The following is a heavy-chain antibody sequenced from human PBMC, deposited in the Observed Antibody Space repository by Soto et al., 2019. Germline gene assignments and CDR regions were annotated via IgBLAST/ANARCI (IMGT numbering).Heavy chain of an antibody. CDR3: ARSHKMKRRDFAY. J-gene: IGHJ4*02. CDR2: IYYSGST. Sequence: QVQLQESGPGLVKPSETLSLTCTVSGGSISSYYWSWIRQPPGKGLEWIGYIYYSGSTNYNPSLKSRVTISVDTSKNQFSLKLSSVTAADTAVYYCARSHKMKRRDFAYWGQGTLVTVSS. CDR1: GGSISSYY. V-gene: IGHV4-59*01.